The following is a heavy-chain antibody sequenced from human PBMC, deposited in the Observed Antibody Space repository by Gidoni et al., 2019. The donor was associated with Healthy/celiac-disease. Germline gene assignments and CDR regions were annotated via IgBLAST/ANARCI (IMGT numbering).Heavy chain of an antibody. CDR1: GFTFGSYS. CDR2: ISSSSSTI. D-gene: IGHD3-10*01. J-gene: IGHJ4*02. Sequence: EVQLVESGGGLVQPGGSLRLSCAASGFTFGSYSMNWVRQAPGKGLEWVSYISSSSSTIYYADSVKGRFTISRDNAKNSLYLQMNSLRAEDTAVYYCARDGTMVRGVMSYFDYWGQGTLVTVSS. CDR3: ARDGTMVRGVMSYFDY. V-gene: IGHV3-48*01.